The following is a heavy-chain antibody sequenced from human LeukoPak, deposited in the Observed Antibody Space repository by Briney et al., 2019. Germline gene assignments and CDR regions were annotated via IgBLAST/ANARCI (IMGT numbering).Heavy chain of an antibody. Sequence: PGGSLRLSCAASGLTFSSYWMHWVRQVPGKGLVWVARIDSDGSGTSYADSVKGQFTISRDNAKNTLYLQMNSLRADDTAVYYCVTQWDYWGQGTLVTVSS. J-gene: IGHJ4*02. CDR2: IDSDGSGT. CDR1: GLTFSSYW. CDR3: VTQWDY. V-gene: IGHV3-74*01. D-gene: IGHD2-8*01.